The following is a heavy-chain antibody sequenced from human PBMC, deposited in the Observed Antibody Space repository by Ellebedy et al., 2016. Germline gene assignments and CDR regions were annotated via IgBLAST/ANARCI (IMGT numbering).Heavy chain of an antibody. J-gene: IGHJ4*02. D-gene: IGHD2-21*01. CDR3: RQGHYSAY. V-gene: IGHV3-23*01. CDR2: INGAGDTT. Sequence: GGSLRLXXAASGFTFSNFFMSWVRQTPGKGLEWFSTINGAGDTTYFADSVKGRFTISRDNSGNTLYLQMTSLTAEDTAIYYCRQGHYSAYWGRGTLVTVSS. CDR1: GFTFSNFF.